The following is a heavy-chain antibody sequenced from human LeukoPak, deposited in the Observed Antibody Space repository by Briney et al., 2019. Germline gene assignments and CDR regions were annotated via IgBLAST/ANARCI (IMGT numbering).Heavy chain of an antibody. V-gene: IGHV4-38-2*02. Sequence: SETLSLTCTVSGYSISSGYYWGWIRQPPGKGLEWIGSIYHSGSTCYNPSLKSRVTISVDTSKNQFSLKLSSVTAADTAVYYCARKVRYLATIRYYYYMDVWGKGTTVTVSS. D-gene: IGHD5-12*01. CDR1: GYSISSGYY. CDR3: ARKVRYLATIRYYYYMDV. J-gene: IGHJ6*03. CDR2: IYHSGST.